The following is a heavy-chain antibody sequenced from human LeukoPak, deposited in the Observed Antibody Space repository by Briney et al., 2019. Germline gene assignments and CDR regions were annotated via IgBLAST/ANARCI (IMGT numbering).Heavy chain of an antibody. CDR1: GYTFTGYY. V-gene: IGHV1-69*06. Sequence: ASVKVSCKASGYTFTGYYMHWVRQAPGQGLEWMGGIIPIFGTANYAQKFQGRVTITADKSTSTAYMELSSLRSEDTAVYYCARGEIYGSGSYHQYYYYYYYMDVWGKGTTVTVSS. CDR2: IIPIFGTA. D-gene: IGHD3-10*01. CDR3: ARGEIYGSGSYHQYYYYYYYMDV. J-gene: IGHJ6*03.